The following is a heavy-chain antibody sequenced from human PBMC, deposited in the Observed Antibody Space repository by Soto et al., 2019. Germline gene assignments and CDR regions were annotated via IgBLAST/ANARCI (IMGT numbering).Heavy chain of an antibody. CDR3: ARGGLELRTRDAFDI. J-gene: IGHJ3*02. CDR1: GYTFTSYG. D-gene: IGHD1-7*01. V-gene: IGHV1-18*01. CDR2: INPYNGNT. Sequence: ASVKVSCKASGYTFTSYGISWVRQAPGQGLEWMGWINPYNGNTNYAQKLQGRVTMITNTSTSTAYMELSSLRSEDTAVYYCARGGLELRTRDAFDIWGQGTMVTVSS.